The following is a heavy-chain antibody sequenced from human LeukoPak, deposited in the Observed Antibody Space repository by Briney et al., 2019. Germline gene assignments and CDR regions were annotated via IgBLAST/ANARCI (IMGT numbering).Heavy chain of an antibody. CDR1: GFTFSSYS. D-gene: IGHD3-22*01. Sequence: GGSLRLSCAASGFTFSSYSMNWVRQAPGKGLEWVSYISSSSSTIYYADSVKGRFTISRDNAKNSLYLQMNSLRAEDTAVYYCARDLVRYYDSSGYYDYWGQGTLVTVSS. CDR2: ISSSSSTI. J-gene: IGHJ4*02. CDR3: ARDLVRYYDSSGYYDY. V-gene: IGHV3-48*04.